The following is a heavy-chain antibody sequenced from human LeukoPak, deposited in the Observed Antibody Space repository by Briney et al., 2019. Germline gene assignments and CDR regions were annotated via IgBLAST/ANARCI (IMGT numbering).Heavy chain of an antibody. Sequence: GGSLRLSCAASGFTFSSYWMSWVRQAPGKGLEWVANINKDGGEKYYVDSVKGRFTISRDNAKSSLYLQMNSLRADDTAVYYWVKDSPPRYSGSPPAYWGQGTLVTVSS. V-gene: IGHV3-7*03. CDR1: GFTFSSYW. J-gene: IGHJ4*02. CDR3: VKDSPPRYSGSPPAY. CDR2: INKDGGEK. D-gene: IGHD1-26*01.